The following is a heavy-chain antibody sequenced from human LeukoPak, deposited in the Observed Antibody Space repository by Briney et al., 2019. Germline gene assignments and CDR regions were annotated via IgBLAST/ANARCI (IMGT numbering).Heavy chain of an antibody. CDR2: INKDGSEK. CDR1: GFVFSSFW. CDR3: ARSLDY. Sequence: GGSLRLSCAGSGFVFSSFWMHWVRQAPGKGLEWVANINKDGSEKYYVDSVKGRFTISRDNAKNSLYLQMNNLRAEDTAVFYCARSLDYWGQGTLVTVSS. V-gene: IGHV3-7*03. J-gene: IGHJ4*02.